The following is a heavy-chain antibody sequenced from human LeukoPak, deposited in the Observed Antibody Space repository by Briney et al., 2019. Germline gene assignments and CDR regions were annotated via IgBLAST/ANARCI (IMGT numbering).Heavy chain of an antibody. V-gene: IGHV7-4-1*02. CDR1: GYTFTDYA. D-gene: IGHD2-15*01. CDR2: INTNTGNP. CDR3: AKLGYCSGGSCYGFDY. Sequence: ASMKVSCKASGYTFTDYAMNWVRQAPGQGLEWMGWINTNTGNPTYAQGFTGRFVFSLDTSVSTAYLQISSLKAEDTAVYYCAKLGYCSGGSCYGFDYWGQGTLVTVSS. J-gene: IGHJ4*02.